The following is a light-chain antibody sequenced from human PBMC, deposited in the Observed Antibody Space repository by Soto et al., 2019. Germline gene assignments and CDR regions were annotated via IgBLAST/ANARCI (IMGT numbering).Light chain of an antibody. V-gene: IGKV1-39*01. CDR1: QTIGTY. CDR2: VAS. J-gene: IGKJ3*01. Sequence: DIQMTQSPSSLSASVGDRVTITCRASQTIGTYLNWYQQTPGKAPKLLIYVASSLQSGVPSRFSGRGSGTDFTLTISSLPTEDFATYYCQQSFTTPFTFGPGTKVYIK. CDR3: QQSFTTPFT.